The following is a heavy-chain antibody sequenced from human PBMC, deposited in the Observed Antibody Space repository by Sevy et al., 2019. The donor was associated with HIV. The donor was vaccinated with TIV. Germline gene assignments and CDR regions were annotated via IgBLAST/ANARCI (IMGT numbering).Heavy chain of an antibody. Sequence: GGSLRLSCAASGFTFSSYAMHWVRQAPGKGLEWVAVISYDGSNKYYADSVKGRFTISRDNSKNTLYLQMNSLGAEDTAGYYCAREGQWLLFDYWGQGTLVTVSS. CDR3: AREGQWLLFDY. CDR2: ISYDGSNK. CDR1: GFTFSSYA. D-gene: IGHD3-22*01. V-gene: IGHV3-30*04. J-gene: IGHJ4*02.